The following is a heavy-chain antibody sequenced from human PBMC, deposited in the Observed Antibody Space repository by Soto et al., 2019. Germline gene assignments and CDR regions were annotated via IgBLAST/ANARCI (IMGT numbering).Heavy chain of an antibody. J-gene: IGHJ5*02. CDR1: GGTFVSSA. CDR3: AKKNPHGDSNKAWLDP. V-gene: IGHV1-69*01. Sequence: QVQLLQSGAELREPGSSVRVSCTPSGGTFVSSAFAWVRQAPGGKIEWMGGIIPILGSTKYAEKFLGRLTIRADHSSRTSYLELSSLTFDDTAVYFCAKKNPHGDSNKAWLDPWGQGTRVTVST. D-gene: IGHD2-8*01. CDR2: IIPILGST.